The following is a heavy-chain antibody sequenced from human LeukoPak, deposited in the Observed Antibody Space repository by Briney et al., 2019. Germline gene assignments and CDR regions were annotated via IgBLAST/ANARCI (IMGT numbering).Heavy chain of an antibody. CDR3: ARQWGDCSSTSCYSAY. D-gene: IGHD2-2*01. Sequence: GESLKISCKGSGYRFASYWIAWVRQMPGEGLEWMGIIYPGDSDTRYSPSFQGQVTISADKSISTAYLQWSSLKASDTAIYYCARQWGDCSSTSCYSAYWGQGTLVTVSS. CDR2: IYPGDSDT. V-gene: IGHV5-51*01. J-gene: IGHJ4*02. CDR1: GYRFASYW.